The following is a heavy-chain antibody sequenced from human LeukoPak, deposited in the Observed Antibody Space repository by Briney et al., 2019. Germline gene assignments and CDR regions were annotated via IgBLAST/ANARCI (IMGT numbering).Heavy chain of an antibody. V-gene: IGHV4-39*01. Sequence: SETLSLTCTVSGGSISSSSYYWGWIRQPPGKGLEWIGSIYYSGSTYYNPSLKSRVTISVDTSKNQFSLELSSVTAADTAVYYCARHPRLRYFDWSDYWGREPWSPSPQ. CDR2: IYYSGST. J-gene: IGHJ4*02. CDR1: GGSISSSSYY. CDR3: ARHPRLRYFDWSDY. D-gene: IGHD3-9*01.